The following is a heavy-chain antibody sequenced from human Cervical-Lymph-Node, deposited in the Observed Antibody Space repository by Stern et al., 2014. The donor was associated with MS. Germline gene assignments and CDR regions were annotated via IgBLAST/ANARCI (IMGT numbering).Heavy chain of an antibody. CDR3: ARVDDTSSWYGDDAFDI. V-gene: IGHV3-7*01. CDR1: GFTFRSYW. J-gene: IGHJ3*02. CDR2: IKQDGSEK. D-gene: IGHD6-13*01. Sequence: EVQLEESGGGLVQPGGSLRLACVASGFTFRSYWMSWVRQATGKGLEWGANIKQDGSEKKYVDSVKGRFTISRDNAKNSLYLQMNSLRDEDTAVYYCARVDDTSSWYGDDAFDIWGQGTMVTVSS.